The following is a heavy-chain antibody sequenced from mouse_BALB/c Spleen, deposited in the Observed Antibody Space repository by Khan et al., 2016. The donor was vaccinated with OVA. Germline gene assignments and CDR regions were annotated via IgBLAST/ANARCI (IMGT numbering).Heavy chain of an antibody. V-gene: IGHV1S81*02. CDR2: INPSNGGT. CDR3: SRSGYGTFAY. Sequence: QVQLQQSGAELVKPGASVRLSCKASGYTFTNYYLYWVKQRPGHGLEWIGDINPSNGGTNFNEKFKNKVTLSVDKSPSTAYMQLSSLTSEYSAVYYCSRSGYGTFAYWGQGTLVTVSA. D-gene: IGHD2-1*01. J-gene: IGHJ3*01. CDR1: GYTFTNYY.